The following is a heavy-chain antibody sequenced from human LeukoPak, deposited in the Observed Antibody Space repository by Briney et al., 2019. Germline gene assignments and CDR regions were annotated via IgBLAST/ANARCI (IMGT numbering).Heavy chain of an antibody. V-gene: IGHV1-46*01. CDR1: GYTFTSYY. Sequence: GASVEVSCKASGYTFTSYYMHWVRQAPGQGLEWMGIINPSGGSTSYAQKFQGRVTMTRDMSTSTVYMELSSLRSEDTAVYYCARDALGATINPLRFYYYYMDVWGKGTTVTVSS. CDR2: INPSGGST. D-gene: IGHD5-12*01. J-gene: IGHJ6*03. CDR3: ARDALGATINPLRFYYYYMDV.